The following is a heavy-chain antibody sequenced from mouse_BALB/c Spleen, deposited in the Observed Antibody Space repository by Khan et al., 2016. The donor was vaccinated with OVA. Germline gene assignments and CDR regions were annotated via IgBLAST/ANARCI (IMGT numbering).Heavy chain of an antibody. J-gene: IGHJ2*01. CDR3: ARTGYYDFDY. D-gene: IGHD2-3*01. CDR1: GFTFSGFG. V-gene: IGHV5-17*02. Sequence: EVELVESGGGLVQPGGSRKLSCAASGFTFSGFGMHWVRQAPEKGLEWVAFISSGSSTIYYADTVKGRFTISRVNPKNTLFLQMTSLRSEDTAMYFCARTGYYDFDYWGQGTTLTVSS. CDR2: ISSGSSTI.